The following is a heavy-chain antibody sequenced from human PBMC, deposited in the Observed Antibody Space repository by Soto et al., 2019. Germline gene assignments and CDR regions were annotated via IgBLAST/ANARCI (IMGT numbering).Heavy chain of an antibody. CDR1: GGTLNKHT. CDR2: IIPMFGIP. Sequence: QVQLVQSGAEVKKPGSSVKVSCRASGGTLNKHTITWVRRAPGLGLEWLGGIIPMFGIPNYPQKFQGRVTITADDSTNISHMELNRLTSDDTAVYYCARGGTSGWLKGAYDVWGQGTMVTVSS. CDR3: ARGGTSGWLKGAYDV. J-gene: IGHJ3*01. V-gene: IGHV1-69*01. D-gene: IGHD6-19*01.